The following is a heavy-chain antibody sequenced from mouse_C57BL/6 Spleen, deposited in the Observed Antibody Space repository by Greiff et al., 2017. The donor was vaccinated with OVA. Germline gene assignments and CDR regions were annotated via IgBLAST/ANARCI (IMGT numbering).Heavy chain of an antibody. Sequence: QVQLQQSGPELVKPGASVKISCKASGYAFSSSWMNWVKQRPGQGLEWIGRIYPGDGDTNYNGKFKGKATLTADKSSSTAYMQLSSRTSEDSAVYFFARADYYVSLYYYAMDYGGQGTSVTVSS. V-gene: IGHV1-82*01. D-gene: IGHD1-1*01. CDR1: GYAFSSSW. CDR2: IYPGDGDT. CDR3: ARADYYVSLYYYAMDY. J-gene: IGHJ4*01.